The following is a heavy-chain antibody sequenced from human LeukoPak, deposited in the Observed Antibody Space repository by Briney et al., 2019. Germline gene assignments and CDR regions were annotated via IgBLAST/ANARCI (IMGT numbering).Heavy chain of an antibody. V-gene: IGHV3-23*01. CDR1: GFIFSSDA. CDR3: AKQLGYCSDGSCYFPY. J-gene: IGHJ4*02. D-gene: IGHD2-15*01. Sequence: GGSLRLSCAASGFIFSSDAMNWLRQAPGKGLDCVSGISGSGGTTVYADSVKGRFTISRDNSKSTLCLQMNSLRAEDTAVYYCAKQLGYCSDGSCYFPYWGQGNLVTVSS. CDR2: ISGSGGTT.